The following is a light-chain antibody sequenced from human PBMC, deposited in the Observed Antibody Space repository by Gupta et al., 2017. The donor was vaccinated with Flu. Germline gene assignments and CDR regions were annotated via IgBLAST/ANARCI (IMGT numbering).Light chain of an antibody. J-gene: IGLJ2*01. CDR1: SIDGSGYKY. CDR2: EVT. V-gene: IGLV2-14*03. Sequence: GASIDGSGYKYVSWYQQPPGKALILINYEVTNRPSGVSNRFFGSTSGNTASLTISVVQAEDAADYYCSSYTTYSVIFGGGTKLTVL. CDR3: SSYTTYSVI.